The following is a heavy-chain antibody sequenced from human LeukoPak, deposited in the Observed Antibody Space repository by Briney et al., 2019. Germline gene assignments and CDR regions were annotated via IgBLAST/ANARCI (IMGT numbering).Heavy chain of an antibody. V-gene: IGHV4-38-2*02. Sequence: SETLSLTCTVSGYSIGSDYYWGWIRQPPGKGLEWIGSIYHSESTYYNPSLKSRVTISIDTSKNQFSLKLRSVTAAATAVYYCARDPGDTVNYWGQGTLVTVSS. CDR1: GYSIGSDYY. CDR3: ARDPGDTVNY. J-gene: IGHJ4*02. D-gene: IGHD2-15*01. CDR2: IYHSEST.